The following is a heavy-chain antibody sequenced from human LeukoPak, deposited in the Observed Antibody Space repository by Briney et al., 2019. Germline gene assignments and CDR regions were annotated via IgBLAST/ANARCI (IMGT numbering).Heavy chain of an antibody. Sequence: PGGSLRLSCAASGFTFSSYAMSWVRQAPGKGLEWVSAISGSGGSTYYADSVKGRFTISRDNSKNTLYLQMTSLRAEDTALYYCSKDIYDSSGYLLFDYWGQGTLVTVSS. CDR1: GFTFSSYA. D-gene: IGHD3-22*01. CDR2: ISGSGGST. CDR3: SKDIYDSSGYLLFDY. J-gene: IGHJ4*02. V-gene: IGHV3-23*01.